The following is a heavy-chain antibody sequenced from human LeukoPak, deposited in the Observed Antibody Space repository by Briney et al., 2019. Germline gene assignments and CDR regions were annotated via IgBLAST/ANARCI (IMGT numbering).Heavy chain of an antibody. CDR1: GGSISSSSYY. J-gene: IGHJ4*02. D-gene: IGHD3-9*01. CDR2: IYYSGST. V-gene: IGHV4-39*02. Sequence: SETLSLTCTVSGGSISSSSYYWGWIRQPPGKGLEWIGSIYYSGSTYYNPSLKSRVTISVDTSKNQFSLKLSSVTAADTAVYYCAKDLRHYDILTGYYRGGWDFDYWGQGTLVTVSS. CDR3: AKDLRHYDILTGYYRGGWDFDY.